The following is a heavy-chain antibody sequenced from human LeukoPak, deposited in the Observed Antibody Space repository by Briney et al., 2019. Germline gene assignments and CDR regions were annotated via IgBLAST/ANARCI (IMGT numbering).Heavy chain of an antibody. D-gene: IGHD1-26*01. J-gene: IGHJ4*02. V-gene: IGHV1-8*01. CDR1: GYTFTSYD. Sequence: ASVKVSCKASGYTFTSYDINWVRQATGQGLEWMGWMNPNSGNTGYAQKFQGRVTMTRNTSISTAYMELRSLRSDDTAVYYCARAVGATDCFDYWGQGTLVTVSS. CDR3: ARAVGATDCFDY. CDR2: MNPNSGNT.